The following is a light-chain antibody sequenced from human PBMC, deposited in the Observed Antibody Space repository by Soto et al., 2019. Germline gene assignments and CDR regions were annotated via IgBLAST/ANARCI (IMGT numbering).Light chain of an antibody. V-gene: IGKV3-11*01. CDR2: DAS. CDR3: QQRSNWPPQYT. CDR1: QSVSSY. Sequence: EIVLTQSPATLSLSPGERATLSCRAGQSVSSYLAWYQQKPGQAPRLLIYDASNRATGIPARFSGSGSGTDFTLTISSLEPEDFAVYYCQQRSNWPPQYTFGQGTKLEIK. J-gene: IGKJ2*01.